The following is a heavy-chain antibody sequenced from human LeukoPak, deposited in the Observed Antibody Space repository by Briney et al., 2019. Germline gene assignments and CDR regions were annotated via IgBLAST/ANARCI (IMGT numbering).Heavy chain of an antibody. CDR2: LTGSGGSR. J-gene: IGHJ4*02. V-gene: IGHV3-23*01. D-gene: IGHD6-19*01. CDR1: GFTFSSYA. CDR3: AKETGYSSDWYEGFDY. Sequence: GGSLRLSCAASGFTFSSYAMTWVRQAPGKGLQWVSSLTGSGGSRYYTDSVKGRFTISRDNSKNTLYLQMNSLRAEDTALYYCAKETGYSSDWYEGFDYWGQGTLVTVSS.